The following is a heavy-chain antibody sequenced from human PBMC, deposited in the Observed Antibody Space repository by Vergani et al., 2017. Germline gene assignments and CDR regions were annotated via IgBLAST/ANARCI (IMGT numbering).Heavy chain of an antibody. D-gene: IGHD6-19*01. Sequence: QVQLVQSGAEVKKPGASVKVSCKASGYTFTGYYMHWARQAPGQGLEWMGWINPNSGGTNYAQKFQGRVTMTGDTSISTAYMELGRLRSDDTAVYYCARESKGALPAFIAVAGIFWSWGQGTLVTVSS. CDR3: ARESKGALPAFIAVAGIFWS. J-gene: IGHJ5*02. CDR2: INPNSGGT. V-gene: IGHV1-2*02. CDR1: GYTFTGYY.